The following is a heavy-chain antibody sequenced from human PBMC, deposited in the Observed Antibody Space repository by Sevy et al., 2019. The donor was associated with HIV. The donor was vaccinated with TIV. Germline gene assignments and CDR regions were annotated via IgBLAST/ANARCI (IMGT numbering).Heavy chain of an antibody. Sequence: GGSLRLSCTGSGFTFGDYAMSWFRQAPGMGLEWVGFIRSKDYGGATEYAASVKGRFTISRDDSKSIADLQMNSLKTEDTAGYYCTRGYYYYSSGYSYYLGQGTLGTGSS. CDR3: TRGYYYYSSGYSYY. V-gene: IGHV3-49*03. CDR2: IRSKDYGGAT. J-gene: IGHJ4*02. D-gene: IGHD3-22*01. CDR1: GFTFGDYA.